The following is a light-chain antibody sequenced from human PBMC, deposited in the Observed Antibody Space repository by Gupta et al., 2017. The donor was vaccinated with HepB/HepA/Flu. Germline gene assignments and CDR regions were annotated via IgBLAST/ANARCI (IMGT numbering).Light chain of an antibody. CDR1: SLRSYY. CDR3: NARDSSGNHV. J-gene: IGLJ1*01. Sequence: SSELTQDPAVSVALGQTVRITCQGDSLRSYYASWYQQKPGQAPVLVIYGKNNRPSGIPDRFSGSRSGNTASVTITGAQAEDEADYYCNARDSSGNHVFGTGTKVTVL. V-gene: IGLV3-19*01. CDR2: GKN.